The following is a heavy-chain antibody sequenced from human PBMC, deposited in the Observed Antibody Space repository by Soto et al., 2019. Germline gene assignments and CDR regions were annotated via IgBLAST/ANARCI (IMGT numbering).Heavy chain of an antibody. CDR1: GGSFSGYY. CDR2: INHSGST. V-gene: IGHV4-34*01. Sequence: SETLSLTCAVYGGSFSGYYWTWSRQPPWTGLEWIGEINHSGSTNYNPSLKSRVTISVDTSKNQFSLKLTSVTAADTAVYYCARDKITGLFDYWGQGTLVTVSS. J-gene: IGHJ4*01. CDR3: ARDKITGLFDY. D-gene: IGHD2-8*02.